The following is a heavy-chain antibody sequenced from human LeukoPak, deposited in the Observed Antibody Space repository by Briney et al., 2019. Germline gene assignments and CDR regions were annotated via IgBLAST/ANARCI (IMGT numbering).Heavy chain of an antibody. CDR2: IGSRADNYAT. CDR1: GFTFSGSA. J-gene: IGHJ4*02. Sequence: GGSLKLSCAASGFTFSGSAMHWVRQASGKGLEWVGRIGSRADNYATGYAASVKGRFTLSRDDSRSTAYLEMSSLKSEDTAVYYCTRLENCAFDHWGQGTLVTVSS. D-gene: IGHD2/OR15-2a*01. CDR3: TRLENCAFDH. V-gene: IGHV3-73*01.